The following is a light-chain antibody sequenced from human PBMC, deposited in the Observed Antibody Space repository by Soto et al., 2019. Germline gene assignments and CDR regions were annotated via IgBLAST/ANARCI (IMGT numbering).Light chain of an antibody. CDR2: AVS. Sequence: QSALTQPPSASGSPGQSVTISCTGTSSDVGGYKYVSWYQQYPGKAPKLMIYAVSERPSGVPDRFSGSKSGNTASLTVSRLQAEDEADYYCSSYAGSNNYVFGTATKVTVL. J-gene: IGLJ1*01. CDR1: SSDVGGYKY. V-gene: IGLV2-8*01. CDR3: SSYAGSNNYV.